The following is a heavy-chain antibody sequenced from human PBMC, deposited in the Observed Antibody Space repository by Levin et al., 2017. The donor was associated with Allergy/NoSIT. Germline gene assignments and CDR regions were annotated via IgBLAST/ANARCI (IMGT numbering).Heavy chain of an antibody. D-gene: IGHD3-22*01. CDR3: ARDRGNYDSSGYYFDY. Sequence: SQTLSLTCAVSGGSISSSNWWSWVRQPPGKGLEWFGEIDHSGSTNYNPSLKSRVTISVDKSQNQFSLKLNSVTAADTAVYYCARDRGNYDSSGYYFDYWGQGTLVTVSS. V-gene: IGHV4-4*02. J-gene: IGHJ4*02. CDR2: IDHSGST. CDR1: GGSISSSNW.